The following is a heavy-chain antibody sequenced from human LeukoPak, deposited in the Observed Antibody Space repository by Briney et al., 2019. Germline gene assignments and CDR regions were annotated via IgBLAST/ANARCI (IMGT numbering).Heavy chain of an antibody. J-gene: IGHJ3*02. V-gene: IGHV3-23*01. Sequence: ASVKVSCKASGGTFSSYAMGWVRQAPGKGLEWVSAISGSGGSTYYADSVKGRFTISRDNSKNTLYLQMNSLRAEDTAVYYCATSTGGGYSYGYAFDIWGQGTMVTVSS. CDR2: ISGSGGST. D-gene: IGHD5-18*01. CDR1: GGTFSSYA. CDR3: ATSTGGGYSYGYAFDI.